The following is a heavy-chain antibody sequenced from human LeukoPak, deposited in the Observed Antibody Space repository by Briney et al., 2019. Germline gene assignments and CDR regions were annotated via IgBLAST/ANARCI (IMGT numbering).Heavy chain of an antibody. V-gene: IGHV4-39*07. J-gene: IGHJ4*02. CDR2: ISDSGST. CDR1: GGSIRSSYYY. CDR3: ARGGYYGSGVFDY. Sequence: SEALSLTCTVSGGSIRSSYYYWGWIRQPPGKGLEWIGSISDSGSTYYNPSLKSRVTISVDKSKNQFSLKLSSVTAADTAVYYCARGGYYGSGVFDYWGQGTLVTVSS. D-gene: IGHD3-10*01.